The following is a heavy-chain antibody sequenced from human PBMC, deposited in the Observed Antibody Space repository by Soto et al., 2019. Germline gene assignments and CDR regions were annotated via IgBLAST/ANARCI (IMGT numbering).Heavy chain of an antibody. Sequence: PGGSLRLSCAASGFTFSSYGMHWVRQAPGKGLEWVAVISYDGSNKYYADSVKGRFTISRDNSKNTLYLQMNSLRAEDTAVYYCAKAGPGGAARPPGYYYYGMDVSGQGTTVTVSS. J-gene: IGHJ6*02. CDR1: GFTFSSYG. CDR3: AKAGPGGAARPPGYYYYGMDV. CDR2: ISYDGSNK. V-gene: IGHV3-30*18. D-gene: IGHD6-6*01.